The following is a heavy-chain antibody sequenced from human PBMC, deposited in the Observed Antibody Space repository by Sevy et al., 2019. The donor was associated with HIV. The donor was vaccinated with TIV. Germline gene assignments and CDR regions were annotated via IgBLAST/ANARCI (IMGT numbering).Heavy chain of an antibody. Sequence: GGSLRLPCAASGFTFSSYSMNWVRQAPGKGLEWVSSISSSSSYIYYADSVKGRFTISRDNAKNSLYLQMNSLRAEDTAVYYCAREGEGSGSYRNYYFDYWGQGTLVTVSS. J-gene: IGHJ4*02. D-gene: IGHD1-26*01. CDR2: ISSSSSYI. CDR1: GFTFSSYS. V-gene: IGHV3-21*01. CDR3: AREGEGSGSYRNYYFDY.